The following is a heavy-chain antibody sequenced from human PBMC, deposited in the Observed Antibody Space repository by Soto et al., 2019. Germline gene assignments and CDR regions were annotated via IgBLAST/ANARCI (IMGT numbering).Heavy chain of an antibody. V-gene: IGHV1-69*02. CDR1: GVTFSSYT. D-gene: IGHD3-16*01. J-gene: IGHJ5*02. Sequence: VASVKVSCKASGVTFSSYTISWVRQAPGQGLEWMGRIIPILGIANYAQKFQGRVTITADKSTSTAYMELSSLRSEDTAVYYCARVLGEAWFDPWGQGTLVTVSS. CDR2: IIPILGIA. CDR3: ARVLGEAWFDP.